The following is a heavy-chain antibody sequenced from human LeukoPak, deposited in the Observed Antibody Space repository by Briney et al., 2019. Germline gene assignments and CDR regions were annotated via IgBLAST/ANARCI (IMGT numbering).Heavy chain of an antibody. J-gene: IGHJ6*03. CDR1: GGSISRSSYY. CDR2: IYYSGST. V-gene: IGHV4-39*07. Sequence: SETLSLTCTVSGGSISRSSYYWGWIRQPPGKGLEWIGSIYYSGSTYYNPSLKSRVTISVDTSKNQFSLKPSSVTAADTAVYYCARHSSTPNYYYYYMDVWGKGTTVTAPS. CDR3: ARHSSTPNYYYYYMDV. D-gene: IGHD6-13*01.